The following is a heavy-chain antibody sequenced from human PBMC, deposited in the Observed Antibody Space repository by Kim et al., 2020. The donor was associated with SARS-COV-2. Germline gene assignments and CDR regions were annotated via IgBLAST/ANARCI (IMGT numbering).Heavy chain of an antibody. Sequence: YHPSLKSRVTISVDTSKNQFSLKLSSVTAADTAVHYCARSGWYAAEYFQHWGQGTLVTVYS. CDR3: ARSGWYAAEYFQH. V-gene: IGHV4-59*01. J-gene: IGHJ1*01. D-gene: IGHD6-19*01.